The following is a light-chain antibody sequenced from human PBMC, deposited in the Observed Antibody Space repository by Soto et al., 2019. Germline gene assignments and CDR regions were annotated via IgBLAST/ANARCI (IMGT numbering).Light chain of an antibody. CDR2: GNI. V-gene: IGLV1-40*01. CDR3: QSYDSSLSYV. CDR1: SSNIGAGFD. Sequence: QSALTQPPSVSGAPGQMVTISCTGSSSNIGAGFDVHWYQHLPGTAPKLLIYGNINRPSGVPDRFSGSKSGTSASLAITGLQAEDEADYYCQSYDSSLSYVFGNGTKVTVL. J-gene: IGLJ1*01.